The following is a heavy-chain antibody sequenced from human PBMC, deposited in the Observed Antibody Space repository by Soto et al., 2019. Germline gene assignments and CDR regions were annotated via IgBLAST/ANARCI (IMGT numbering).Heavy chain of an antibody. J-gene: IGHJ5*02. V-gene: IGHV1-69*13. Sequence: WASVKVSCKASGGTFSSYAITWVRQAPGQGLEWMGGIIPIFGTANYTQKFQGRVTITADESTSTAYMELSSLTSDDTAVYYCARFTVTAYFVRGWFDPWGQGTLVTVSS. CDR1: GGTFSSYA. D-gene: IGHD4-17*01. CDR3: ARFTVTAYFVRGWFDP. CDR2: IIPIFGTA.